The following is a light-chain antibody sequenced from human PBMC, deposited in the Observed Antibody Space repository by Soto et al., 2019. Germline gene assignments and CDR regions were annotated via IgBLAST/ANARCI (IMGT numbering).Light chain of an antibody. CDR3: QQYYTYPRT. CDR1: QGIGTY. V-gene: IGKV1-8*01. Sequence: AIRMTQSPSSFSASIGDRVTITCRASQGIGTYLAWYQQKPGKAPNLLIYAASILESGVPSRFSGSGSGSDFTLTISNLQSEDFATYYCQQYYTYPRTFGQGTKVEIK. CDR2: AAS. J-gene: IGKJ1*01.